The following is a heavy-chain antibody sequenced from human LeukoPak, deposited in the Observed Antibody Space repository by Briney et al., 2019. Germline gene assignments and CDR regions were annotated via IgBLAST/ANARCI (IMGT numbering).Heavy chain of an antibody. J-gene: IGHJ3*02. CDR1: GYTFTGYY. CDR3: ARGIFGGSGYYFSAFDI. CDR2: INPNSGGT. V-gene: IGHV1-2*02. Sequence: SVKVSCKASGYTFTGYYMHWVRQAPGQGLEWMGWINPNSGGTNYAQKFQGRVTMTRDTSISTAYMELSRLRSDDTAVYYCARGIFGGSGYYFSAFDIWGQGTMVTVSS. D-gene: IGHD3-22*01.